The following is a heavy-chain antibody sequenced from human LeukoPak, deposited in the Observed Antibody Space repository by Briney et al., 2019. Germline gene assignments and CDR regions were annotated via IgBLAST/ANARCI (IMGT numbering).Heavy chain of an antibody. Sequence: KPGGSLRLSCAASGFTFSSYEMNWVRQAPGKGLEWVSYISSSGSTIYYADSVKGRFTISRDNAKNSLYLQMNSLRAEDTAVYYCARDTDYGTFDYWGQGTLVTVSS. CDR1: GFTFSSYE. CDR2: ISSSGSTI. D-gene: IGHD4-17*01. CDR3: ARDTDYGTFDY. J-gene: IGHJ4*02. V-gene: IGHV3-48*03.